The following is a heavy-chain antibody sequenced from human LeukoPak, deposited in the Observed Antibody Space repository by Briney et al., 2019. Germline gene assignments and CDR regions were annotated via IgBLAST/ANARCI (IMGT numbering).Heavy chain of an antibody. CDR1: GFTFDDYA. CDR3: AKDLKGSFELDY. Sequence: GRSLRLSCAASGFTFDDYAMHWVRQAPGKGLEWVLGISWNSGSIGYADSVKGRFTISRDNAKNSLYLQMNSLRAEDTALYYCAKDLKGSFELDYWGQGTLVTVSS. CDR2: ISWNSGSI. J-gene: IGHJ4*02. V-gene: IGHV3-9*01. D-gene: IGHD1-26*01.